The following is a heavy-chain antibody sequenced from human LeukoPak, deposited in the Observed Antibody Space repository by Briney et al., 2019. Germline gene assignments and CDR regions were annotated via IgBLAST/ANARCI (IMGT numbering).Heavy chain of an antibody. J-gene: IGHJ3*02. CDR2: ISHDSHYI. CDR1: GFTFSSYA. CDR3: AKDRTNIVVVVAAVGAFDI. V-gene: IGHV3-23*01. Sequence: GGSLRLSCAASGFTFSSYAMSWVRQAPGKGLEWVSVISHDSHYIYYADSVKGRFTISRDNSKNTLYLQMNSLRAEDTAVYYCAKDRTNIVVVVAAVGAFDIWGQGTMVTVSS. D-gene: IGHD2-15*01.